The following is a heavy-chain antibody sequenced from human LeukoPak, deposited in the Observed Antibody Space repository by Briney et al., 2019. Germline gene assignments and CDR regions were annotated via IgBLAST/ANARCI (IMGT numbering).Heavy chain of an antibody. V-gene: IGHV3-74*01. CDR1: GFTFKDSW. D-gene: IGHD6-13*01. CDR2: INGDWSDI. Sequence: PGVSLRLSCQASGFTFKDSWMYWVRQAPGQGLLWVSRINGDWSDISYVDSVKGRFTISRDNGKNTLYLQMNSLRAEDTAVYYCARDRSSWLYYFDYWGQGTLVTVSS. J-gene: IGHJ4*02. CDR3: ARDRSSWLYYFDY.